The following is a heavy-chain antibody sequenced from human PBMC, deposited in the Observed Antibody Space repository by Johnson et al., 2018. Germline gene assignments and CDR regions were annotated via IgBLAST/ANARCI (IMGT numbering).Heavy chain of an antibody. Sequence: EVQLLETGGGLVQAGGSLRLSCAASGFTFSSYAMHWVRQAPGKGLEWVSGISWNSGSIGYADSVKGRFTISRDNAKNSLYLQMNSLRAEDTAVYYCAQSGSYPNYYYYMDVWGKGTTVTVSS. D-gene: IGHD1-26*01. CDR1: GFTFSSYA. V-gene: IGHV3-9*01. CDR2: ISWNSGSI. J-gene: IGHJ6*03. CDR3: AQSGSYPNYYYYMDV.